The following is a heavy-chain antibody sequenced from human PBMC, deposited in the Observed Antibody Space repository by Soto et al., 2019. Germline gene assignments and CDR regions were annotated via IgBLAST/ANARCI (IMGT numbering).Heavy chain of an antibody. CDR1: GFTVSSNY. D-gene: IGHD5-18*01. CDR2: IYSGGST. V-gene: IGHV3-53*01. J-gene: IGHJ4*02. Sequence: EVQLVESGGGLIQPGGSLRLSCTASGFTVSSNYMSWVRQAPGKGLEWVSVIYSGGSTYYADSVKGRVTISRDSSKNTLYLQMNSLRAEDTAVYYCARFSGYPNYYFDYWGQGTLVTVSS. CDR3: ARFSGYPNYYFDY.